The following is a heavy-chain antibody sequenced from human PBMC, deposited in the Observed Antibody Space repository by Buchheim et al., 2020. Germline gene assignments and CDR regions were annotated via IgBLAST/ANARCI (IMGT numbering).Heavy chain of an antibody. D-gene: IGHD1-26*01. CDR3: VRGQPIA. CDR1: GFTFNKNW. V-gene: IGHV3-7*01. J-gene: IGHJ5*02. CDR2: IKQDGTEK. Sequence: EVQLVESGGGLVQPGGSLRLSCAASGFTFNKNWMSWFRQAPGKGLEWVANIKQDGTEKYYVDSVKGRFTISRDNAKNSVYLQMNSLRAEDTAVYYCVRGQPIAWGQGTL.